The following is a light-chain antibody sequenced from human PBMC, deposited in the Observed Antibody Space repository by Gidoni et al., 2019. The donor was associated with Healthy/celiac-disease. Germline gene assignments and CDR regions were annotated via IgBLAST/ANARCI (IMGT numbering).Light chain of an antibody. CDR2: RNS. V-gene: IGLV3-9*01. CDR1: NIGSKN. Sequence: SYKLTQPLSVSVALGQTARITCGGNNIGSKNVHWYQQKPGQAPVMVIYRNSNRPSGIPERFSGSNSGNTATLTISRAQAGDEADYYCQVWDSNTVVFATGTKVTVL. CDR3: QVWDSNTVV. J-gene: IGLJ1*01.